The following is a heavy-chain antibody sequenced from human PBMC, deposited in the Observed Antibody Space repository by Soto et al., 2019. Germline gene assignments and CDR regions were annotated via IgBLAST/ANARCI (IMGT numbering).Heavy chain of an antibody. CDR3: AKEGYSSSNGELYFDY. J-gene: IGHJ4*02. CDR2: ISGSGGST. V-gene: IGHV3-23*01. CDR1: GFTFSSYA. Sequence: GGSLRLSCAASGFTFSSYAMSWVRQAPGKGLEWVSAISGSGGSTYYADSVKGRFTISRDNSKNTLYLQMNSLRAEDTAVYYCAKEGYSSSNGELYFDYWGQGTLVTVSS. D-gene: IGHD5-18*01.